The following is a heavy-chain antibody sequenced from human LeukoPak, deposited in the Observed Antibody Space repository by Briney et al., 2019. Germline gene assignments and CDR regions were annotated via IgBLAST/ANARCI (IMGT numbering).Heavy chain of an antibody. Sequence: PGGSLRLSCAASGFTFSSYEMNWVRQAPGKGLEWVSYISSSGSTIYYADSVKGRFTISRDNAKNSLYLQMNSLRAEDTAVYYCARAGWYYDSSVHDVFDIWGKGKMVTVS. D-gene: IGHD3-22*01. CDR2: ISSSGSTI. J-gene: IGHJ3*02. CDR3: ARAGWYYDSSVHDVFDI. CDR1: GFTFSSYE. V-gene: IGHV3-48*03.